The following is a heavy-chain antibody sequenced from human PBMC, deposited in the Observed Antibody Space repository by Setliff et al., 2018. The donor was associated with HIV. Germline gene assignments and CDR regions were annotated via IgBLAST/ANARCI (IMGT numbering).Heavy chain of an antibody. D-gene: IGHD4-4*01. CDR2: IYYSGST. CDR1: GDSMNSHF. J-gene: IGHJ4*02. V-gene: IGHV4-59*11. CDR3: ARDPEKGDHYNYDF. Sequence: LSLTCTVSGDSMNSHFWNWIRQPPGKGLEWIGNIYYSGSTNYNPSLKSRVTISIDRSKKQFSLKVNSVTAADTAVYYCARDPEKGDHYNYDFWGQGTLVTVSS.